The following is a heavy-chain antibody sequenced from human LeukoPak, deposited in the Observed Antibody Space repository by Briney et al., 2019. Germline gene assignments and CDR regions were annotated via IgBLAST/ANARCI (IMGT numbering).Heavy chain of an antibody. CDR2: IDPSGGST. D-gene: IGHD6-19*01. Sequence: ASVTVSCKASEYTFTSYYMHWVRQAPGQGLEWMGIIDPSGGSTSYAQKFQGRVTMTRDTSTRTVYMELSSLRAEDRAVYYCASDPPGGRSGWSDYWGQGTLVTVSS. CDR3: ASDPPGGRSGWSDY. J-gene: IGHJ4*02. V-gene: IGHV1-46*01. CDR1: EYTFTSYY.